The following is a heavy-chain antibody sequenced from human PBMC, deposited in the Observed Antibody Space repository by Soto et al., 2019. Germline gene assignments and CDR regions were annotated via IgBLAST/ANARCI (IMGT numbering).Heavy chain of an antibody. CDR3: ARTADEEARLDY. CDR2: MNTYTGNT. Sequence: GASVKVSCKASGYTFTTYAISWLRQAPGQGLEWMGWMNTYTGNTDYAQSLRGRVTMTRDTSTDTAYMELRSLRSDDTAVYYCARTADEEARLDYWGQGTLVTVSS. V-gene: IGHV1-18*01. CDR1: GYTFTTYA. J-gene: IGHJ4*02.